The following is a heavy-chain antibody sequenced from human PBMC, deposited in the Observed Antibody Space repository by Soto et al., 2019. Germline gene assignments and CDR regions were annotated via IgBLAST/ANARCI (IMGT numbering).Heavy chain of an antibody. CDR1: GGTFSDSV. V-gene: IGHV1-69*01. Sequence: QVQLVQSGPEVKKPGSSVKVSCKASGGTFSDSVTSWVRQAPGQGLEWMGGIVPIFGKANLAEKFQDRVTITADESTSTAYMKLTSLRSDDTAVYYCSRGRYGRNYYFDYWCQGTLFTVSS. CDR2: IVPIFGKA. D-gene: IGHD1-1*01. CDR3: SRGRYGRNYYFDY. J-gene: IGHJ4*02.